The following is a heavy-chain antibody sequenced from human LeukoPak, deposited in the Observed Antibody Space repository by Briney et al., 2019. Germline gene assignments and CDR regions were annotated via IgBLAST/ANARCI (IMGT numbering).Heavy chain of an antibody. Sequence: GSLRLSCAASGFTFSDYYMSWIRQAPGKGLEWVSYISSSGSTIYYADSVKGRFTISRDNAKNSLYLQMNSLRAEDTAVYYCARDHKSSRPFDYWGQGTLVTVSS. CDR2: ISSSGSTI. J-gene: IGHJ4*02. CDR1: GFTFSDYY. CDR3: ARDHKSSRPFDY. V-gene: IGHV3-11*04.